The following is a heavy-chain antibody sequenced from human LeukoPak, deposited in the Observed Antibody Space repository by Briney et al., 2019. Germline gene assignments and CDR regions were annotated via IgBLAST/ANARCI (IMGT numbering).Heavy chain of an antibody. CDR1: VGSFSGCY. Sequence: SETLSLTCAVHVGSFSGCYWTWIRQPPGKGLEWIGEINHSGTTNYNPSHKSRVTISLDTSENQSSLSLNSVTAADTAVYYCARDSGGENFDYWGQGTLVTVSS. CDR3: ARDSGGENFDY. CDR2: INHSGTT. D-gene: IGHD3-10*01. V-gene: IGHV4-34*01. J-gene: IGHJ4*02.